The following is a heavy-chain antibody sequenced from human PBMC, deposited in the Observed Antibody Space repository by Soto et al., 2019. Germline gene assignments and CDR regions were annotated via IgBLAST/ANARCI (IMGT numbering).Heavy chain of an antibody. CDR2: IYPGDSDT. J-gene: IGHJ6*02. Sequence: GESLKISCKGSGYSFTSYWIGWVRQMPGKGLEWMGIIYPGDSDTRYSPSFQGQVTISADKSISTAYLQWSSLKASDTAMYYCARTAPAGKYYYGTDVWGQGTTVTVSS. D-gene: IGHD6-13*01. CDR3: ARTAPAGKYYYGTDV. V-gene: IGHV5-51*01. CDR1: GYSFTSYW.